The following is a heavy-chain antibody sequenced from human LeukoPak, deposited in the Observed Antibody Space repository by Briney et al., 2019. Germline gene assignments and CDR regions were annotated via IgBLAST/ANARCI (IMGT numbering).Heavy chain of an antibody. CDR1: GFSFNSYW. J-gene: IGHJ4*02. V-gene: IGHV3-7*01. Sequence: GGSLRLSSAASGFSFNSYWMTWVRQPPGRGLEWVANIDPAGTDTYYVDPVKGRFTISRDNAKNLVYLQMNTLRAEDTAVYSCGRFGYVAGIDLWGQGTLVTVSS. CDR2: IDPAGTDT. D-gene: IGHD6-19*01. CDR3: GRFGYVAGIDL.